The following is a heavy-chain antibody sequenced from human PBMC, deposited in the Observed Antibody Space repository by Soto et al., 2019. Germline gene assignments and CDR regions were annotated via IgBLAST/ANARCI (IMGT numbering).Heavy chain of an antibody. Sequence: GESLKISCKGSGYSFNSYWISWVRQMPGKGLEWMGRIDPSDSYINYNPSFQGHVTISADKSISTAYLQWSSLKASDTAMYYCARTAAAGKYYYGVDVWGQGTTVTVSS. CDR3: ARTAAAGKYYYGVDV. CDR2: IDPSDSYI. J-gene: IGHJ6*02. CDR1: GYSFNSYW. D-gene: IGHD6-13*01. V-gene: IGHV5-10-1*01.